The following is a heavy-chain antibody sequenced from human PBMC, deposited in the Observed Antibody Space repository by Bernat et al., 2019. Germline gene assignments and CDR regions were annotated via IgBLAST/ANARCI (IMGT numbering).Heavy chain of an antibody. J-gene: IGHJ6*02. CDR1: GGSISSGSYY. Sequence: QVQLQESGPGLVKPSQTLSLTCTVSGGSISSGSYYWSWIRQPAGKGLEWIGRIYTSGSTNYNPSHKSRVTISEDTSKNQFSLKLSSVTAADTAVYYCASGVSYYYGSGSYYYYGMDVWGQGTTVTVSS. D-gene: IGHD3-10*01. CDR3: ASGVSYYYGSGSYYYYGMDV. V-gene: IGHV4-61*02. CDR2: IYTSGST.